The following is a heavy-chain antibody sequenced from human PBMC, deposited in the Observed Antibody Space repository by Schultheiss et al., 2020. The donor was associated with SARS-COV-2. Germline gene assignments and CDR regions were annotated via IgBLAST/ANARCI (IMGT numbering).Heavy chain of an antibody. CDR2: LYYSGST. CDR1: GGSISSGGYY. V-gene: IGHV4-31*03. Sequence: SETLSLTCTVSGGSISSGGYYWSWIRQHPGKGLEWIGYLYYSGSTYYNPSLKSRVTISVDTSKNQFSLKLSSVTAADTAVYYCARGTVTINWFDPWGQGTLVTVSS. J-gene: IGHJ5*02. CDR3: ARGTVTINWFDP. D-gene: IGHD4-11*01.